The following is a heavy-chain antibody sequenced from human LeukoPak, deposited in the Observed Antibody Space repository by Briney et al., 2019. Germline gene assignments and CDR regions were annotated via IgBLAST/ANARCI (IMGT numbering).Heavy chain of an antibody. V-gene: IGHV3-23*01. Sequence: PGGSLRLSCAASGFTFSNSAMSWVRQAPGKGLEWVSTLSGSGITTYYADSVKGRFTISRDNSKNTLYLQMNSLRAEDTAVYYCARDARPHSSWYGFDPWGQGTLVTVSS. CDR3: ARDARPHSSWYGFDP. J-gene: IGHJ5*02. CDR1: GFTFSNSA. CDR2: LSGSGITT. D-gene: IGHD6-13*01.